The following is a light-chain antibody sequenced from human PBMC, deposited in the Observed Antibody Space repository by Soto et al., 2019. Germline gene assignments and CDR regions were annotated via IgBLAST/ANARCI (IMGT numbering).Light chain of an antibody. CDR1: HDIGNS. Sequence: DIQMTQSPPSLSASVGDRVTITCQASHDIGNSLNWYQHKPGKAPKLVIYDAYNLETGVQSTFSGSGFGTDFTFTISSLRPEDMATYYCQKSDHLPLFGPGTKVDIK. J-gene: IGKJ3*01. V-gene: IGKV1-33*01. CDR3: QKSDHLPL. CDR2: DAY.